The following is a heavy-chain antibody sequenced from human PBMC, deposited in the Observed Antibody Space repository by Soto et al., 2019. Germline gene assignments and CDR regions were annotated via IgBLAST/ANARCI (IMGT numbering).Heavy chain of an antibody. D-gene: IGHD4-17*01. V-gene: IGHV3-30*18. J-gene: IGHJ3*02. CDR2: ISYDGSNK. CDR1: GFTFSNYG. CDR3: AKEDDYVRRRKAFDI. Sequence: QVQLVESGGGVVQPGRSLRVSCAASGFTFSNYGMHWVRQAPGKGLEWVAVISYDGSNKYYADSVKGQFTSSGDNSKNPLYLQKNGLRAEETAAYYYAKEDDYVRRRKAFDIWGQGTMVTFSS.